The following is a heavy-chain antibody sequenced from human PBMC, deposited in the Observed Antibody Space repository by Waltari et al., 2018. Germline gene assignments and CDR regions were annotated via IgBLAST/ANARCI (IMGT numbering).Heavy chain of an antibody. CDR1: GGTFSSYA. V-gene: IGHV1-69*06. Sequence: QVQLVQSGAEVKKPGSSVKVSCKASGGTFSSYASSWVRQAPGQGLEWMGGIIPIFGTANYAQKFQARVTITADKSTSTAYMELSSLRSEDTAVYYCASWGVGATKDDYWGQGTLVTVSS. CDR3: ASWGVGATKDDY. J-gene: IGHJ4*02. CDR2: IIPIFGTA. D-gene: IGHD1-26*01.